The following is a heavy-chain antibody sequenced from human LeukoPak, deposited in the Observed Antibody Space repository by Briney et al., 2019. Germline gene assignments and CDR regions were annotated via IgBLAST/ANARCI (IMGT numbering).Heavy chain of an antibody. CDR2: IKYDESER. D-gene: IGHD6-13*01. CDR1: GFTISSFW. J-gene: IGHJ4*02. CDR3: TRVTTNGYFEY. V-gene: IGHV3-7*04. Sequence: QAGGSLRLSCAASGFTISSFWMAWVRQARGEGREWVASIKYDESERHHVDSVEGRFTISRDNAKNSLYLQMNSLRAEDTAVYFCTRVTTNGYFEYWGQGTLVTVSS.